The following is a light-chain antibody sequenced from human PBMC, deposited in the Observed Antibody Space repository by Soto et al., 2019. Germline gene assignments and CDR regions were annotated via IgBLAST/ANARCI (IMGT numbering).Light chain of an antibody. V-gene: IGLV1-47*01. J-gene: IGLJ1*01. Sequence: QSVLPQPPSASGTPGQRVTISCSTTNSRRGSNYIYWYQQLPVATPKLLIYRNDQRPSGVPARFSASKSGTSASLAISVFRSDDEADYFCANWDDSLRVYVFGSGTKVT. CDR2: RND. CDR3: ANWDDSLRVYV. CDR1: NSRRGSNY.